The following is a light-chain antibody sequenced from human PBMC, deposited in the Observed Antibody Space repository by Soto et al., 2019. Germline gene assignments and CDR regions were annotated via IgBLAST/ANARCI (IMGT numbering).Light chain of an antibody. J-gene: IGLJ3*02. CDR1: SSDVGGYNY. Sequence: QSVLTQPPSASGSPGQSVTISCTGTSSDVGGYNYVSWYQQHPGKAPKLMIYEVSKRPSGVPDRFSGSKSGNTVSLTVSGLQAEDEADYYCSSYAGSNNFPWEFGGGTKLTVL. V-gene: IGLV2-8*01. CDR3: SSYAGSNNFPWE. CDR2: EVS.